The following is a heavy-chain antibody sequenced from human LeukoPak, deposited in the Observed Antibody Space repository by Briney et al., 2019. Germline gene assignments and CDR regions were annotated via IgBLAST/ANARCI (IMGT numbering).Heavy chain of an antibody. V-gene: IGHV3-23*01. CDR3: TTGDSKGHY. CDR1: GFTFSSYA. Sequence: GGSLRLSCAASGFTFSSYAMSWVRQAPGKGLEWVSAISGSGGSTYYADSVKGRFTISRDNSKNTLYLQMNSLKTEDTAVYYCTTGDSKGHYWGQGTLVTVSS. CDR2: ISGSGGST. D-gene: IGHD2-15*01. J-gene: IGHJ4*02.